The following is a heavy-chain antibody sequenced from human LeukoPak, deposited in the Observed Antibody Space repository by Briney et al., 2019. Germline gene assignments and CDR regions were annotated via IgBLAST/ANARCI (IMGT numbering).Heavy chain of an antibody. J-gene: IGHJ4*02. CDR3: ARNNVFDY. V-gene: IGHV3-48*01. CDR1: GFTFSSYS. D-gene: IGHD1-14*01. CDR2: ISSSSSAI. Sequence: GGSLRLSCAASGFTFSSYSMNWVRQAPGKGLEWVSYISSSSSAIYYADSVKGRFTISRDNAKSSLYLQMNSLRAEDTAVYYCARNNVFDYWGQGTLVTVSS.